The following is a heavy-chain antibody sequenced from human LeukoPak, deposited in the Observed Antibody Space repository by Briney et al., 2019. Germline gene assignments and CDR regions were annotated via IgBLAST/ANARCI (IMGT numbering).Heavy chain of an antibody. D-gene: IGHD2-2*01. CDR2: ISSGSGSI. Sequence: PPGGSLRLSCAASGFTFSSYSMNWVRQAPGKGLEWVSYISSGSGSIYYADSVKGRFTISRDNAKNSVFLQMNSLRAEDTAVYYCARLPAYCSSTSCYYDYWGQGTLVTVSS. J-gene: IGHJ4*02. V-gene: IGHV3-48*04. CDR1: GFTFSSYS. CDR3: ARLPAYCSSTSCYYDY.